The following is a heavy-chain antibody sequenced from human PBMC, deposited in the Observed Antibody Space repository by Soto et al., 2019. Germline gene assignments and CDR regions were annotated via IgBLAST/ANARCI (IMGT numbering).Heavy chain of an antibody. CDR2: ISAYNGNT. D-gene: IGHD3-3*01. J-gene: IGHJ6*02. Sequence: GASVKVSFKASGYTFTSYGISWVRQAPGQGLEWMGWISAYNGNTNYAQKLQGRVTMTTDTSTSTAYMELRSLRSDDTAVYYCAREPYYDFWSGYHYVADHYGMDVWGQGTTVTVSS. V-gene: IGHV1-18*04. CDR1: GYTFTSYG. CDR3: AREPYYDFWSGYHYVADHYGMDV.